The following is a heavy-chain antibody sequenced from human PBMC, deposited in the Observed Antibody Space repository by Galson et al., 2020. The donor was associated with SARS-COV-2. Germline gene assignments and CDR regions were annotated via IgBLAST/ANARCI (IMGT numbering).Heavy chain of an antibody. CDR2: IYYSGST. CDR3: AREETGTTARGNLHYFDY. CDR1: GGSISSSSYY. V-gene: IGHV4-39*07. D-gene: IGHD1-7*01. Sequence: SATLSLTCTVSGGSISSSSYYWGWIRQPPGKGLEWIGSIYYSGSTYYNPSLKSRVTISVDTSKNQFSLKLSSVTAADTAVYYCAREETGTTARGNLHYFDYWGQGTLVTVSS. J-gene: IGHJ4*02.